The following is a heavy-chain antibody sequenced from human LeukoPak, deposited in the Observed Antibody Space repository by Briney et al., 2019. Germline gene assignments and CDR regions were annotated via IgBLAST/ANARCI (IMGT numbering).Heavy chain of an antibody. Sequence: GGSLRLSCAASGFTFSSYGMHWVRQAPGKGLEWVAFIRYDGSNKYYADSVKGRFTISRDNSKNTLYLQMNSLRAEDTAVYYCAKDGVTIFSSRYYYYMDVWGKGTTVTVSS. CDR1: GFTFSSYG. V-gene: IGHV3-30*02. CDR3: AKDGVTIFSSRYYYYMDV. CDR2: IRYDGSNK. D-gene: IGHD3-3*01. J-gene: IGHJ6*03.